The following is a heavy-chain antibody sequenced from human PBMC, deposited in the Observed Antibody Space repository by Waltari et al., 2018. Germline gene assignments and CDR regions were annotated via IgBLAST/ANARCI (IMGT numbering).Heavy chain of an antibody. CDR2: INSDGSST. V-gene: IGHV3-74*01. CDR1: GFTFSSYW. Sequence: EVQLVESGGGLVQPGGSLRLSCAASGFTFSSYWVHWVRQAPGKGLVWVSRINSDGSSTSYADSVKGRFTISRDNARNTLYLRMNSLRAEDTAVYYCARVYSNYPLYYFDYWGQGTLVTVSS. CDR3: ARVYSNYPLYYFDY. D-gene: IGHD4-4*01. J-gene: IGHJ4*02.